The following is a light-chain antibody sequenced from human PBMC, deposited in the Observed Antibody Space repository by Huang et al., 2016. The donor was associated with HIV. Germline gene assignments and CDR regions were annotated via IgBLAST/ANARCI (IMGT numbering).Light chain of an antibody. V-gene: IGKV3-11*01. Sequence: EIVLTQSPATLSLSPGARATLSCRASQSVSSYLAWYQQKPGQAPRLLIYDAANRATGLPARFSVSGSGTDFTLTITSLEPEDFAVYYCQQRSSWPPYTFGQGTKLEIK. J-gene: IGKJ2*01. CDR3: QQRSSWPPYT. CDR1: QSVSSY. CDR2: DAA.